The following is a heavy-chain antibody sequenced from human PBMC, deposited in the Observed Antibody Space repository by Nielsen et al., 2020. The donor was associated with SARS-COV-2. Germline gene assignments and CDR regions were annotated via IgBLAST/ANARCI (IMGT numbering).Heavy chain of an antibody. J-gene: IGHJ2*01. Sequence: VRQMPGKGLEWVSYISSSGSTIYYADSVKGRFTISRDNSKNTLYLQMNSLRAEDTAVYYCAKGRITMVRGADDWYFDLWGRGTLVTVSS. V-gene: IGHV3-48*01. CDR3: AKGRITMVRGADDWYFDL. D-gene: IGHD3-10*01. CDR2: ISSSGSTI.